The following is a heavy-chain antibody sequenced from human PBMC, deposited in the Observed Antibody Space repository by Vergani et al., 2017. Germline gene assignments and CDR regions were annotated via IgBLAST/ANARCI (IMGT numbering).Heavy chain of an antibody. CDR3: ARGDYYFDY. V-gene: IGHV4-34*09. CDR2: INHSGST. Sequence: QMQLQESGPGLVKPSQTLSLTCAVYGGSFSGYYWSWIRQPPGKGLEWIGEINHSGSTNYNPSLKSRVTISVDTSKNQFSLKLSSVTAADTAVYYCARGDYYFDYWGQGTLVTVSS. J-gene: IGHJ4*02. CDR1: GGSFSGYY.